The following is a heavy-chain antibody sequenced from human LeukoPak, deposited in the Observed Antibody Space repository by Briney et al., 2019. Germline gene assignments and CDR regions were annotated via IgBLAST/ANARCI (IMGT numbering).Heavy chain of an antibody. V-gene: IGHV4-34*01. CDR2: INHSGST. CDR1: GGSFSGYY. D-gene: IGHD3-3*01. J-gene: IGHJ4*02. CDR3: ARTPLFITIFDVVRPYYFDS. Sequence: SETLSLTCAVYGGSFSGYYWSWVRQPPGKGLEWIGEINHSGSTNYNPSLKSPFTISVHTSKTHFSLTLSSVTAPDTAVYYCARTPLFITIFDVVRPYYFDSSGQRTLVTPSS.